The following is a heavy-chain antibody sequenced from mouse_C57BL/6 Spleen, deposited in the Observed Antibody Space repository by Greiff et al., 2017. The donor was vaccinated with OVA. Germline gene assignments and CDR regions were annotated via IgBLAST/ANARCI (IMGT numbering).Heavy chain of an antibody. CDR2: ISSGSSTI. J-gene: IGHJ3*01. CDR1: GFTFSDYG. Sequence: EVQVVESGGGLVKPGGSLKLSCAASGFTFSDYGMHWVRQAPEKELEWVAYISSGSSTIYYADTVKGRFTISRDNAKNTLFLQMTSLRSEDTAMYYCARSYDFSWFAYWGQGTLVTVSA. V-gene: IGHV5-17*01. D-gene: IGHD2-4*01. CDR3: ARSYDFSWFAY.